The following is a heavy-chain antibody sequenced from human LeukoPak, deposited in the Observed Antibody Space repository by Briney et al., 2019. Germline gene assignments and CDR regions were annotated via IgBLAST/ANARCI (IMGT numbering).Heavy chain of an antibody. Sequence: PSETLSLTCAVSGGSISNSSWWSWVRQPPGKGLEWIGEISHSGSTNYNPSLESRVTISVDKSKNQFSLKLNSVTAADTAVYFCARVTGTTPFDYWGQGTLVTVSS. V-gene: IGHV4-4*02. CDR3: ARVTGTTPFDY. D-gene: IGHD1-1*01. CDR2: ISHSGST. J-gene: IGHJ4*02. CDR1: GGSISNSSW.